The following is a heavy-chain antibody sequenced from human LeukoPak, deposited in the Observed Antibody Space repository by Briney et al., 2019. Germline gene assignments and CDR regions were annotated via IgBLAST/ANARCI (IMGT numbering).Heavy chain of an antibody. CDR3: ARDSDYGDYVDY. CDR2: IYSGGST. V-gene: IGHV3-66*01. CDR1: GFTVSSNY. Sequence: GGSLRLSCAASGFTVSSNYMSWVHQAPGKGLEWVSVIYSGGSTYYADSVKGRFTISRDNSKNTPYLQMNSLRAEDTAVYYCARDSDYGDYVDYWGQGTLVSVSS. J-gene: IGHJ4*02. D-gene: IGHD4-17*01.